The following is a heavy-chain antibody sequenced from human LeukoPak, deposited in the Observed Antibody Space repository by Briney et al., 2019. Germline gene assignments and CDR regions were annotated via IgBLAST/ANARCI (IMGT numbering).Heavy chain of an antibody. Sequence: ASVKVSCKASGYTFTSYGISWLRQAPAQGLEVMGWISTYNGHTNYAQKLQGRVTMTTDTSTSTAYMELRNLRSDDTAVYYCARGGRWELPRPYAFDIWGQGTMVTVSS. J-gene: IGHJ3*02. CDR3: ARGGRWELPRPYAFDI. D-gene: IGHD1-26*01. V-gene: IGHV1-18*01. CDR1: GYTFTSYG. CDR2: ISTYNGHT.